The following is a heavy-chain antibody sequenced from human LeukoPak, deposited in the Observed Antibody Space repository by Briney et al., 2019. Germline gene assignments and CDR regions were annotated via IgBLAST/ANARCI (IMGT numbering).Heavy chain of an antibody. Sequence: PGGSLRPSCAASGFTFSSYAMSWVRQAPGKGLEWVSAISGSGGSTYYADSVKGRFTISRDNSKNTLYLQMNSLRAEDTAVYYCARFYTYYYGSGSYYNAPFDAFDIWGQGTMDTVSS. CDR3: ARFYTYYYGSGSYYNAPFDAFDI. CDR1: GFTFSSYA. J-gene: IGHJ3*02. V-gene: IGHV3-23*01. CDR2: ISGSGGST. D-gene: IGHD3-10*01.